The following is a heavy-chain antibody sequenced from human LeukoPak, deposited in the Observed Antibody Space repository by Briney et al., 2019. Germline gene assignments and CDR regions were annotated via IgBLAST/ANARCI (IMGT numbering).Heavy chain of an antibody. D-gene: IGHD6-13*01. J-gene: IGHJ6*02. Sequence: GGSLRLSCAASGFTFSSYAMYWVRQAPGKGLEWVAVISYDGSNKYYADSVKGRFTISRDNSKNTLYLQMNSLRAEDTAVYYCAREMTPGIAAAGPYYYYGMDVWGLGTTVTVSS. CDR3: AREMTPGIAAAGPYYYYGMDV. CDR1: GFTFSSYA. V-gene: IGHV3-30*04. CDR2: ISYDGSNK.